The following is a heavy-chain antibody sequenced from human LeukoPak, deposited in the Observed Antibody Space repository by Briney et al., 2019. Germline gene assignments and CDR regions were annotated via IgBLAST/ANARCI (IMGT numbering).Heavy chain of an antibody. CDR1: GGSFSGYY. CDR2: LYYTGTT. CDR3: ARSKNRYFDL. V-gene: IGHV4-34*11. Sequence: SETLSLTCAVYGGSFSGYYWSWIRQPPGKGLEWIGYLYYTGTTNYNPSLKSRVTISVDTSKNQFSLKLTSVTAADTAVYFCARSKNRYFDLWGRGTLVTVSS. J-gene: IGHJ2*01.